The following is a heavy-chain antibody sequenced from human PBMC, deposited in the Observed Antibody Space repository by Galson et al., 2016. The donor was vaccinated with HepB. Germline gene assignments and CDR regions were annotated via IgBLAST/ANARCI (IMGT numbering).Heavy chain of an antibody. CDR3: ARPLNSAHDFLGY. CDR1: GFTFSDYS. V-gene: IGHV3-64*01. Sequence: SLRLSCAASGFTFSDYSIHWVRQAPGKGLEYVSVISSNGGSTYHANSVKGRFTISRDNSKNTVYLQMGSLRAEDMAVYYCARPLNSAHDFLGYWGQGTLVSVSS. D-gene: IGHD5-12*01. J-gene: IGHJ4*02. CDR2: ISSNGGST.